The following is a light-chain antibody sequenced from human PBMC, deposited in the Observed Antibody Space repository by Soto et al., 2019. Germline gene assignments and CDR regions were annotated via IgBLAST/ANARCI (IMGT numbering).Light chain of an antibody. Sequence: SYELTQPLSVSVALGQTARITWGGNNIESKSVHWYRQTPGQAPVLVIYSDVNRPSGIPERFSGSNSGNTATLTISSAHAGDEADFYCQVWDTSTVVFGGGTKVTVL. CDR1: NIESKS. J-gene: IGLJ2*01. V-gene: IGLV3-9*01. CDR3: QVWDTSTVV. CDR2: SDV.